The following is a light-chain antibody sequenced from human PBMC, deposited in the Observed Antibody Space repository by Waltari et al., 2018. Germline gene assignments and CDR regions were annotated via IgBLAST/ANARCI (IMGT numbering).Light chain of an antibody. CDR3: SSYAGSNNFVV. J-gene: IGLJ2*01. CDR1: SSDVGDYNY. Sequence: QSALTQSPSASGSPGQSVTISCPGISSDVGDYNYVSWYHQHPGKAPKVMIYEVSKRPSGVPDRFSGSKSGNTASLTVSGLQAEDEADYYCSSYAGSNNFVVFGGGTKLTVL. CDR2: EVS. V-gene: IGLV2-8*01.